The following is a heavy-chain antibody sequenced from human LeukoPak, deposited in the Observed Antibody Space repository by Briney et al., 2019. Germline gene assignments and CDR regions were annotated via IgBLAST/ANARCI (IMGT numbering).Heavy chain of an antibody. D-gene: IGHD2-15*01. CDR1: GFTFSSYE. Sequence: GGSLRLSCAASGFTFSSYEMNWVRQAPGKGLEWVSYISSSGSTIYYADPVKGRFTISRDNAKNSLYLQMNILRAEDTAVYYCARGSYCSGGSCYSALGGHAFDIWGQGTMVTVSS. V-gene: IGHV3-48*03. CDR2: ISSSGSTI. J-gene: IGHJ3*02. CDR3: ARGSYCSGGSCYSALGGHAFDI.